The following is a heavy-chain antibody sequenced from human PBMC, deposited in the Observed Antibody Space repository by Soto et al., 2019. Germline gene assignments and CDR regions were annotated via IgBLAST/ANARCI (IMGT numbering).Heavy chain of an antibody. CDR2: ISSSSSYI. J-gene: IGHJ3*02. D-gene: IGHD7-27*01. Sequence: EVQLVESGGGLVKPGGSLRLSCAASGFTFSSYSMNWVRQAPGKGLEWVSSISSSSSYIYYADSVKGRFTISRDNAKNSLYLQMNSLSAEDTAVYYCARDLAGDDAFDIWGQGTMVTVSS. CDR1: GFTFSSYS. CDR3: ARDLAGDDAFDI. V-gene: IGHV3-21*01.